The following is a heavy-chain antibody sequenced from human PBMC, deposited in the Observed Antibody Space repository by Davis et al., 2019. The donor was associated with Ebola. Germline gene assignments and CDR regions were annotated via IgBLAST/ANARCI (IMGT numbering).Heavy chain of an antibody. CDR2: VEHHGRT. V-gene: IGHV4-59*01. CDR1: GGSFSPYY. CDR3: ARGVFGAFFDS. D-gene: IGHD3-10*01. Sequence: PSETLSLTCTVFGGSFSPYYWSWIRQTPGKGLDWIGYVEHHGRTEYIPSFNSRVTISVDTSKSQFSLKLTSVTTADTAVYYCARGVFGAFFDSWGQGALVTVSS. J-gene: IGHJ4*02.